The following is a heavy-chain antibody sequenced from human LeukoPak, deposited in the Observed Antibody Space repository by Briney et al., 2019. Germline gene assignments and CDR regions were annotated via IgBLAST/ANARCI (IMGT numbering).Heavy chain of an antibody. D-gene: IGHD5-24*01. Sequence: PSETLSLTCTVSGGSISSYYWSWIRQPPGKGLEWIGYIYYSGSTNYNPYHKSRVDISVDTSKNQFSLKLSSVTAADTAVYYCARARDGYLYYYYYGMDVWGQGTPVTVSS. CDR3: ARARDGYLYYYYYGMDV. V-gene: IGHV4-59*01. CDR1: GGSISSYY. CDR2: IYYSGST. J-gene: IGHJ6*02.